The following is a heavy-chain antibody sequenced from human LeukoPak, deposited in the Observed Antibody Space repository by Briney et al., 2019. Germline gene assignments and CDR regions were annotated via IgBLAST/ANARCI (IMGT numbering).Heavy chain of an antibody. D-gene: IGHD3-22*01. Sequence: ASVKVSCKASGYTFTSYGISWVRQAPGQGLEWMGWISAYNGNTNYAQKLQGRVTMTTDTSTSTAYMELSSLRSEDTAVYYCATEQYDSLVKNNWFDPWGQGTLVTVSS. CDR2: ISAYNGNT. J-gene: IGHJ5*02. CDR1: GYTFTSYG. CDR3: ATEQYDSLVKNNWFDP. V-gene: IGHV1-18*01.